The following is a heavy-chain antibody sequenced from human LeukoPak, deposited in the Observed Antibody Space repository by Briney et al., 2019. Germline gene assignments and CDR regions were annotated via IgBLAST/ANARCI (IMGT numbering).Heavy chain of an antibody. CDR1: GGTFSSYA. V-gene: IGHV1-69*06. Sequence: SVKVSCKASGGTFSSYAISWVRQAPGQGLEWMGGIIPIFGTANYAQKFQGRVTIAADKSTSTAYMELSSLRSEDTAVYYCARGSFETAAGNSYYYYMDVWGKGTTVTVSS. D-gene: IGHD6-13*01. J-gene: IGHJ6*03. CDR2: IIPIFGTA. CDR3: ARGSFETAAGNSYYYYMDV.